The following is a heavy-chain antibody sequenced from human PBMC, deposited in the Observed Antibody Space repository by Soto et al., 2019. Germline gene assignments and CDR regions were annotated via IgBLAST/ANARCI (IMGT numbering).Heavy chain of an antibody. CDR1: GFTFSSYS. CDR3: ARCGVLRFLEWLPFDY. V-gene: IGHV3-48*02. D-gene: IGHD3-3*01. Sequence: GSLRLSCAASGFTFSSYSMNWVRQAPGKGLEWVSYISSSSSTIYYADSVKGRFTISRDNAKNSLYLQMNSLRDEDTAVYYCARCGVLRFLEWLPFDYWGQGTLVTVSS. CDR2: ISSSSSTI. J-gene: IGHJ4*02.